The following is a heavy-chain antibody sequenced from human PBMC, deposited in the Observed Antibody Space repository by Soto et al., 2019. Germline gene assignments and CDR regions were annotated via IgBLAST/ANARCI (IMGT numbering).Heavy chain of an antibody. CDR2: ISSSSSSYI. D-gene: IGHD2-8*01. CDR3: ARGRGDGCTNGVCYTPHYYYYGMDV. Sequence: PGGSLRLSCAASGFTFSSYSMNWVRQAPGKGLEWVSSISSSSSSYIYYADSVKGRFTISRDNAKNSLYLQMNSLRAEDTAVYYCARGRGDGCTNGVCYTPHYYYYGMDVWGQGTTVTVSS. V-gene: IGHV3-21*01. J-gene: IGHJ6*02. CDR1: GFTFSSYS.